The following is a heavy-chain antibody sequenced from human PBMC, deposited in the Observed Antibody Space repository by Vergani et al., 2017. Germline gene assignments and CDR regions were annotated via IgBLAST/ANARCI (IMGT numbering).Heavy chain of an antibody. D-gene: IGHD1-26*01. CDR3: AKKGGSLYYYGVDV. CDR1: GFSFSNYD. Sequence: QEQLVESGGGVVQPGRSLRVFCVGSGFSFSNYDMHWVRQAPGKGLEWVAVISINGRSTFYGDSVKGRFTISRDNSKDTLFLQMNGLRPEDTGTYFCAKKGGSLYYYGVDVWGQGTTITVSS. CDR2: ISINGRST. J-gene: IGHJ6*02. V-gene: IGHV3-30*04.